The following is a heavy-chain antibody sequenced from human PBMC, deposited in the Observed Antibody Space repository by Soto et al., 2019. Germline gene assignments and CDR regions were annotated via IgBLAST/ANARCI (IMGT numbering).Heavy chain of an antibody. CDR2: IIPIFGTA. J-gene: IGHJ5*02. D-gene: IGHD5-12*01. Sequence: GASVKVSCKASGGTFSSYAISWVRQAPGQGLEWMGGIIPIFGTANYAQKFQGRVTITADESTSTAYMELSSLRSEDTAVYYCARDGYNYYNCFDPWGQGPRVTFSS. V-gene: IGHV1-69*13. CDR1: GGTFSSYA. CDR3: ARDGYNYYNCFDP.